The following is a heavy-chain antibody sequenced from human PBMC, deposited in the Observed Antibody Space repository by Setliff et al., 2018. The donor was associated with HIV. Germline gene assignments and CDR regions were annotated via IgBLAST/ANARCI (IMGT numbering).Heavy chain of an antibody. CDR1: GGSFNILG. Sequence: SVKVSCKASGGSFNILGFTWVRQAPGQGLEWVGGIIPVVDAPIYAQRFQGRVVITADKSTGTAYMQLSSLKFEDTAVYYCATRPPGVHGFSIWGQRTMVTVSS. V-gene: IGHV1-69*06. CDR2: IIPVVDAP. J-gene: IGHJ3*02. D-gene: IGHD3-10*01. CDR3: ATRPPGVHGFSI.